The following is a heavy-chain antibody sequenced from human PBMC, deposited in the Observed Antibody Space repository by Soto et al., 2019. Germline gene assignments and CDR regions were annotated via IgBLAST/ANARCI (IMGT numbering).Heavy chain of an antibody. V-gene: IGHV3-30*18. CDR1: GFTFSSYG. Sequence: GGSLRLSCAASGFTFSSYGMHWVRQAPGKGLEWVAVISYDGSNKYYADSVKGRFTISRDNSKNTLYLQMNSLRAEDTAVYYCAKQYPKLLLETNRNLSKGTYFDYWGQGTLVTVSS. D-gene: IGHD1-26*01. J-gene: IGHJ4*02. CDR2: ISYDGSNK. CDR3: AKQYPKLLLETNRNLSKGTYFDY.